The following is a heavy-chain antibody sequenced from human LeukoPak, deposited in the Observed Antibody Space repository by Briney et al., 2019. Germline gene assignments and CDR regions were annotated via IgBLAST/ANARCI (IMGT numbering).Heavy chain of an antibody. Sequence: PGGSLRLSCAASGFTYSSYSMNWLRQAPGKGLEWVSSISSSSSYIYYADSVKSRFTISRDNAKNSLYLQMNSLRAEDTAVDYCASAIDYYGSGAVGDFDYWGQGTLVTVSS. CDR2: ISSSSSYI. J-gene: IGHJ4*02. V-gene: IGHV3-21*01. CDR1: GFTYSSYS. D-gene: IGHD3-10*01. CDR3: ASAIDYYGSGAVGDFDY.